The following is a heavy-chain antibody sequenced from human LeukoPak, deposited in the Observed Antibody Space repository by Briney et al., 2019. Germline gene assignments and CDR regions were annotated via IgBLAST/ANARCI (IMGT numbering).Heavy chain of an antibody. CDR3: AKEMTYYYDMDV. CDR2: ISGSGSGT. V-gene: IGHV3-23*01. J-gene: IGHJ6*02. Sequence: AEGSLRLSCAASEFTFSSYAMSWVRQAPGKGLEWVSAISGSGSGTYYADSVKGRFTISRDNSKNTLYLQMNSLRAEDTAVYYCAKEMTYYYDMDVWGQGTTVTVSS. CDR1: EFTFSSYA.